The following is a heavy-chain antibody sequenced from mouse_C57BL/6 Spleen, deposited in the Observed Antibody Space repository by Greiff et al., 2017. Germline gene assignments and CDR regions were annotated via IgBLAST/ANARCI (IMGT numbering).Heavy chain of an antibody. CDR1: GYTFTSYW. CDR2: IDPSDSYT. CDR3: ARWVEDYAMDY. J-gene: IGHJ4*01. V-gene: IGHV1-69*01. D-gene: IGHD1-1*02. Sequence: QVQLQQPGAELVMPGASVKLSCKASGYTFTSYWMHWVKQRPGQGLEWIGEIDPSDSYTNYNQKFKGKSTLTVDKSSRTAYMQLSSLTSEDSAVYYCARWVEDYAMDYWGQGTSVTVSS.